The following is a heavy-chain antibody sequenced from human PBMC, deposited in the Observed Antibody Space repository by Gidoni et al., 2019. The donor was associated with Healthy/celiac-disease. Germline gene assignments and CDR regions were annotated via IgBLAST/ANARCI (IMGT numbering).Heavy chain of an antibody. Sequence: QVQLQESGPGLVKPSETLSLTCTVSGGSISSYYWSWIRQPPGKGLEWIGYIYYRGSTNYNPSLKSRVTISVDTSKNQFSLKLSSVTAADTAVYYCARERGDYYDSSGYTDYWGQGTLVTVSS. J-gene: IGHJ4*02. CDR1: GGSISSYY. V-gene: IGHV4-59*01. CDR3: ARERGDYYDSSGYTDY. D-gene: IGHD3-22*01. CDR2: IYYRGST.